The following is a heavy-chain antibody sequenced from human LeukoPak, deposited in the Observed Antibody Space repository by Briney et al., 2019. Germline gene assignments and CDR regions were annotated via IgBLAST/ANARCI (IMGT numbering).Heavy chain of an antibody. J-gene: IGHJ3*02. CDR3: ATDWHYDILTGYYRFNAFDI. D-gene: IGHD3-9*01. V-gene: IGHV1-24*01. CDR1: GYTLTELS. Sequence: ASVKVSCKVSGYTLTELSMHWVRQAPGKGLEWMGGFDPEDGETIYAQKFQGRVTMTEDTSTDTAYMELSSLRSEDTAVYYCATDWHYDILTGYYRFNAFDIWGQGTMVTVSS. CDR2: FDPEDGET.